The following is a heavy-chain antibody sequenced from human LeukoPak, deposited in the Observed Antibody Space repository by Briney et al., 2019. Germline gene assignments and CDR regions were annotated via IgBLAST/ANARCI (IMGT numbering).Heavy chain of an antibody. CDR2: IYYSGST. CDR1: GGSISSYY. V-gene: IGHV4-59*01. J-gene: IGHJ3*02. Sequence: SETLSLTCTVSGGSISSYYWSWIRQPPGKGLEWIGYIYYSGSTNYNPSLKGRVTISVDTSKNQFSLKLSSVTAADTAVYYCASVAPPDAFDIWGQGTMVTVSS. D-gene: IGHD2-15*01. CDR3: ASVAPPDAFDI.